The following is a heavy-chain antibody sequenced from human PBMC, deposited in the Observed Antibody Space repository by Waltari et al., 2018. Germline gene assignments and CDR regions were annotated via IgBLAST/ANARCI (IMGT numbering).Heavy chain of an antibody. J-gene: IGHJ4*02. V-gene: IGHV6-1*01. CDR3: ARAELGIAVAGHYFDY. CDR1: GDSVSSNSAA. Sequence: QVQLQQSGPGLVKPSQTLSLTCAISGDSVSSNSAAWNWIRQSPSRGLEWLGRTYYRSKWYNDYAVSVKSRITINPDTAKNQFSLQLNSGTPEDTAVYYCARAELGIAVAGHYFDYWGQGTLVTVSS. D-gene: IGHD6-19*01. CDR2: TYYRSKWYN.